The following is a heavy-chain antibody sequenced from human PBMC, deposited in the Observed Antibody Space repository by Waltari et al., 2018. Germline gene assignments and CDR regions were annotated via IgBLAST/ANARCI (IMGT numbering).Heavy chain of an antibody. CDR3: TRTGYHPTYYFDH. CDR1: GGSISSYL. Sequence: QVQLQESGPGLVKPSETLSLTCTVPGGSISSYLRHWIRQPPGKGLEWIGYISYTGSTNYNPSLKSRVTISVDTSKNQFSLKLSSVTAADTAVYYCTRTGYHPTYYFDHWGQGTLVTVSS. J-gene: IGHJ4*02. V-gene: IGHV4-59*01. CDR2: ISYTGST. D-gene: IGHD3-9*01.